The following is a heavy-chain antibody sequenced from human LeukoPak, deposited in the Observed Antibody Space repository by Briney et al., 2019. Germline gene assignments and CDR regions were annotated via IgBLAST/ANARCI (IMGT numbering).Heavy chain of an antibody. CDR3: AGHSGIYYLSGDY. J-gene: IGHJ4*02. CDR1: GDSISSNNW. CDR2: IYHSGTT. Sequence: SETLSLTCAVSGDSISSNNWWSWVRQPPGKGLEWIGEIYHSGTTNYNPSLKSRVTISVDKYENQSSLKLPSVTAADTAVYYCAGHSGIYYLSGDYCGQGTLVTVSS. D-gene: IGHD1-26*01. V-gene: IGHV4-4*02.